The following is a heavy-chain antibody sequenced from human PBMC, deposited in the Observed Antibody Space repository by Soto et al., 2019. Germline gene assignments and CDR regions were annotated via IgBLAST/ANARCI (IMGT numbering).Heavy chain of an antibody. V-gene: IGHV1-58*01. Sequence: GASVKVSCKASGFTFTSSAVQWVRQARGQRLEWIGWIVVGSGNTNYAQKFQERVTITRDMSTSTAYMELSSLRSEDTAVYYCAAGDTYYDFWCGYYRPEPLDFWGQGTLVTGSS. J-gene: IGHJ4*02. D-gene: IGHD3-3*01. CDR2: IVVGSGNT. CDR1: GFTFTSSA. CDR3: AAGDTYYDFWCGYYRPEPLDF.